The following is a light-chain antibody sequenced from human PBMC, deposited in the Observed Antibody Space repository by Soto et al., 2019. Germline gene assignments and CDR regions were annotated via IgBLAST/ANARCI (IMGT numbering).Light chain of an antibody. V-gene: IGLV2-8*01. J-gene: IGLJ2*01. CDR2: EVT. CDR1: SSDVGGYNH. CDR3: SSFAGSTKWV. Sequence: QSALTQPPSASGSPGQSVTISCTGTSSDVGGYNHVSWYQQYPGKAPKLMIYEVTERPSGVPDRFSGSKSGNTASLTVSGLQAEDEADYYCSSFAGSTKWVFGGGTKPPS.